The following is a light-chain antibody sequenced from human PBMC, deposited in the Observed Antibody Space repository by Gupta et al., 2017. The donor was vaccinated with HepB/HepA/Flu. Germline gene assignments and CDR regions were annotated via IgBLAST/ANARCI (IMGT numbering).Light chain of an antibody. V-gene: IGLV1-40*01. J-gene: IGLJ2*01. Sequence: QSVLTQPPSVSGAPGQRVTISCTGSSSNIGTGYDVHWYQQLPGTAHKLLIYGNSNRPSGVPDRCSGSKSGTSASLAITGLQAEDEAEYYCQSYDSSLSGSVVFGGGTKLTVL. CDR1: SSNIGTGYD. CDR3: QSYDSSLSGSVV. CDR2: GNS.